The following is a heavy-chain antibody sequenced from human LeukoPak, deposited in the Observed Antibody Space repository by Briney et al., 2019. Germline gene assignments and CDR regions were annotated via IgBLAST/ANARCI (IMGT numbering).Heavy chain of an antibody. CDR2: IRYDGNNK. CDR1: GFIFSNYG. Sequence: PGGSLRLSCAASGFIFSNYGMHWVRQAPGKGLECVAFIRYDGNNKYYADSVKGRFTISRNNSKNTLFLQMNSLRAEDTAVYYCAKDRDYGDYVFDYWGQGTLVSVSS. J-gene: IGHJ4*02. V-gene: IGHV3-30*02. CDR3: AKDRDYGDYVFDY. D-gene: IGHD4-17*01.